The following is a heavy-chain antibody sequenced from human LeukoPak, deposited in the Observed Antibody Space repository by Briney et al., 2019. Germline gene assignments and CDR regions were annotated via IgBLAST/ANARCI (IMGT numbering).Heavy chain of an antibody. CDR2: IIPIFGTA. D-gene: IGHD6-6*01. V-gene: IGHV1-69*05. CDR1: GGTFSSYA. CDR3: ARSPQQLVQVSWFDP. Sequence: SVKVSCKASGGTFSSYAISWVRQAPGQGLEWMGGIIPIFGTANYAQKFQGRVTITTDESTSTAYMELSSLGSEDTAVYYCARSPQQLVQVSWFDPWGQGTLVTVSS. J-gene: IGHJ5*02.